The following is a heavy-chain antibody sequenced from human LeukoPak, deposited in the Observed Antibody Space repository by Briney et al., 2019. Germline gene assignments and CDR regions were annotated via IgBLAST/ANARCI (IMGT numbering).Heavy chain of an antibody. D-gene: IGHD3-3*01. J-gene: IGHJ5*02. CDR2: ISSSSSYI. CDR3: ARAYDFWSGYYRRPDWFDP. V-gene: IGHV3-21*01. CDR1: GFTFSSYS. Sequence: NTGGSLRLSCAASGFTFSSYSMNWVRLAPGKGLEWVSSISSSSSYIYYADSVKGRFTISRDNAKNSLYLQMNSLRAEDTAVYYCARAYDFWSGYYRRPDWFDPWGQGTLVTVSS.